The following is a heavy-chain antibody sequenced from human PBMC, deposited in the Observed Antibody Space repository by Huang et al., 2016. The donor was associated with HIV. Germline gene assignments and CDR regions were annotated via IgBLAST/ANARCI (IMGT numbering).Heavy chain of an antibody. J-gene: IGHJ3*02. D-gene: IGHD2-15*01. V-gene: IGHV1-24*01. CDR1: GYTVSELS. CDR3: ATSTPDVGAGVLRSAFDI. Sequence: QVQLVESGAELKKSGASVRVSCKVSGYTVSELSLHWVRQAPEKGLEWMGGFDPEEGETIYAQRLQGRVTMTEDTSTDTAYMELSSLRPEDTAVYYCATSTPDVGAGVLRSAFDIWGQGTMVTVSS. CDR2: FDPEEGET.